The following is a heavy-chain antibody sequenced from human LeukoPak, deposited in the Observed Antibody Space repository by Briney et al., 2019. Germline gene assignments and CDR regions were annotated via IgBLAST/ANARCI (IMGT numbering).Heavy chain of an antibody. D-gene: IGHD6-13*01. J-gene: IGHJ6*02. Sequence: SETLSLTCTVSGGSISSGSYYWSWIRQPAGKGLEWIGRIYTSGSTNYNPSLKSRVTISVDTSKNQFSLKLSSVTAADTAVYYCARADSAADYYYYGMDVWGQGTTVIVSS. CDR2: IYTSGST. V-gene: IGHV4-61*02. CDR1: GGSISSGSYY. CDR3: ARADSAADYYYYGMDV.